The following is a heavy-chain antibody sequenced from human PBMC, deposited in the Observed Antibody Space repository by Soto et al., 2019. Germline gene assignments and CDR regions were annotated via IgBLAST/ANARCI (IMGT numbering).Heavy chain of an antibody. CDR3: ARGDGYNWLAY. Sequence: EVQLVESGGGLVQPGGSLRLSCAASGFTFSSYSMNWVRQAQGQGLEWVSYIRSSSSTIYDADSVKGRFTISRDNAKNSRYLQMNSLKDEDTAVYYCARGDGYNWLAYWGQGTLVTVSS. CDR1: GFTFSSYS. J-gene: IGHJ4*02. D-gene: IGHD5-12*01. V-gene: IGHV3-48*02. CDR2: IRSSSSTI.